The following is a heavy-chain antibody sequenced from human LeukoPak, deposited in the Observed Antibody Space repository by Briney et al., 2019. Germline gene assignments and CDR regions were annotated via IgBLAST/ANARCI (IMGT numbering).Heavy chain of an antibody. Sequence: GGSLRLSCAASGFTFSSYSMNWVRQAPGKGLEWVSSISSSSSYMYYADSVKGRFTISRDNAKNSLYLQMNSLRAEDMAVYYCARDIGARPLDYWGQGTLVTVSS. D-gene: IGHD6-6*01. CDR2: ISSSSSYM. CDR1: GFTFSSYS. J-gene: IGHJ4*02. CDR3: ARDIGARPLDY. V-gene: IGHV3-21*01.